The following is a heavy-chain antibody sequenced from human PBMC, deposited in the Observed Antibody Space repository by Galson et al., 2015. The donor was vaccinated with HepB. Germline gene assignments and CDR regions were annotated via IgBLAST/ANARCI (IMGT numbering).Heavy chain of an antibody. Sequence: SLRLSCAASGFTFSDYYMSWIRQAPGKGLEWVSYISSSGSTIYYADSVKGRFTISRDNAKNSLYLQMNSLRAEDTAVYYCARSDGYSYGPANTREVDYWGQGTLVTVSS. CDR3: ARSDGYSYGPANTREVDY. J-gene: IGHJ4*02. D-gene: IGHD5-18*01. V-gene: IGHV3-11*01. CDR1: GFTFSDYY. CDR2: ISSSGSTI.